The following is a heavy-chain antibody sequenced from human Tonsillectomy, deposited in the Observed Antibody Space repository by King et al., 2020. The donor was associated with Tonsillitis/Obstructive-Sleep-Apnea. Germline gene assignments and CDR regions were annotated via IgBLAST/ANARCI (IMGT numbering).Heavy chain of an antibody. CDR2: INTHTGNP. Sequence: QLVQSGSELKKPGASVKVSCKASEFTFTSYAMNWVRQAPGQGLEWMGWINTHTGNPTYAQGFTGRFVFSLDISVSTAYLQINSLKAEDTAVYYCAREGRSQTYYDFWSGSPNAFDIWGQGTMVTVSS. CDR1: EFTFTSYA. J-gene: IGHJ3*02. D-gene: IGHD3-3*01. CDR3: AREGRSQTYYDFWSGSPNAFDI. V-gene: IGHV7-4-1*02.